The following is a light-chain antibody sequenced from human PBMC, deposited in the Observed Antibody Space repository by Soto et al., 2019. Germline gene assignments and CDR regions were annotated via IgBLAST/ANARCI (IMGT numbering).Light chain of an antibody. V-gene: IGKV3-15*01. CDR3: QQYDEWPLT. CDR1: QNVKTR. J-gene: IGKJ4*01. Sequence: EKVMTQSPATLSGSPGERATLSCRASQNVKTRLAWYQQKPGQAPRLLIYDAFTRATGIPARFSGSASGTEFTLTISSLQSEDFAVYYCQQYDEWPLTFGGGTKVEIK. CDR2: DAF.